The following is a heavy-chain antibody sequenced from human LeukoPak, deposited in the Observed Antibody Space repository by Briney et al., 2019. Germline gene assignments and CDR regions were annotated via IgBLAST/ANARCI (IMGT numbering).Heavy chain of an antibody. CDR2: IYYSGST. J-gene: IGHJ4*02. CDR1: GGSISSYY. V-gene: IGHV4-59*01. D-gene: IGHD4-17*01. CDR3: ARGTYGGPGPN. Sequence: SETLSLTCTVSGGSISSYYWSWIRQPPGKGLEGIGYIYYSGSTNYHPSLKSRVTISVGTSKNQFSLKLSSVTAADTAVYYCARGTYGGPGPNWGQGTLVTVSS.